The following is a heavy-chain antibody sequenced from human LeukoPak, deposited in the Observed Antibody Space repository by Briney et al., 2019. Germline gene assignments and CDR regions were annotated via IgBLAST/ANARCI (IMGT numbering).Heavy chain of an antibody. CDR1: GFTFSTYC. V-gene: IGHV3-7*05. J-gene: IGHJ5*02. CDR2: IRQDGNEK. Sequence: GGSLRLSCAASGFTFSTYCMSWVRQAPGKGLEWVANIRQDGNEKYYVDSVKGRLTVSRDNAKNSLYLQMNSLRAEDTAVYYCARFRYDSSGYYLSRFDPWGPGTLVTVSS. D-gene: IGHD3-22*01. CDR3: ARFRYDSSGYYLSRFDP.